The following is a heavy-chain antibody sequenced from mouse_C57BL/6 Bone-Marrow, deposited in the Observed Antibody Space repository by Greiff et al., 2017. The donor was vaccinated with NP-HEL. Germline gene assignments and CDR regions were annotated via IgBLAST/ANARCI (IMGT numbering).Heavy chain of an antibody. J-gene: IGHJ2*01. V-gene: IGHV5-17*01. CDR1: GFTFSDYG. Sequence: EVKLVESGGGLVKPGGSLKLSCAASGFTFSDYGMHWVRQAPEKGLEWVAYISSGSSTIYYADTVKGRFTISRDNAKNTLFLQMTSLRSEERAMYYCARRMDEGYYYCDDGGKGTTRTVSS. CDR2: ISSGSSTI. CDR3: ARRMDEGYYYCDD. D-gene: IGHD2-3*01.